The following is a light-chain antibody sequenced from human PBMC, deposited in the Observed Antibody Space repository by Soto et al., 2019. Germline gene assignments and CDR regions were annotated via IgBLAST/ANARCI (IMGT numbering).Light chain of an antibody. CDR3: QQYYSTPRT. CDR1: QSVLYSSNNKNY. J-gene: IGKJ1*01. V-gene: IGKV4-1*01. Sequence: DIVMTQSPDSLAVSLGDRATINCKSSQSVLYSSNNKNYLAWYQQKPGQPPKLLIYWASTRESGVPDRFSGSGSGTDFTLTISSLQAGDVAVYYCQQYYSTPRTFGQGTKVDIK. CDR2: WAS.